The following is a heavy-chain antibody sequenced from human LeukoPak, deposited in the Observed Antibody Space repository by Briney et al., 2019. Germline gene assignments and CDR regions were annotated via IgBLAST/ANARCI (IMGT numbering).Heavy chain of an antibody. CDR2: IHDSGST. CDR1: GVSISSYY. Sequence: SETLSLTCTVSGVSISSYYWSWIRQPPGKGLEWIGHIHDSGSTNYSPSLKSRVTISVDMSKNQFSLRLNSVTAADTAVYYCARVMALKGFDYWGQGTLVTVSS. J-gene: IGHJ4*02. D-gene: IGHD2-8*01. CDR3: ARVMALKGFDY. V-gene: IGHV4-59*01.